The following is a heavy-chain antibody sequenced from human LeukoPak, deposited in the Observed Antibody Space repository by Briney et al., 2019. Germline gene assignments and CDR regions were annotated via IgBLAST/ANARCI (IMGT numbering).Heavy chain of an antibody. Sequence: GGSLRLSCAASGFTFSDYYMSWIRQAPGKGLEWVANIKEDGSEKYYVDSVKGRFTISRDNAKNSLYLQMNSLRGEDTAVYYCARDAYRNFDYWGQGTLVTVSS. D-gene: IGHD5-18*01. J-gene: IGHJ4*02. CDR2: IKEDGSEK. CDR3: ARDAYRNFDY. V-gene: IGHV3-7*03. CDR1: GFTFSDYY.